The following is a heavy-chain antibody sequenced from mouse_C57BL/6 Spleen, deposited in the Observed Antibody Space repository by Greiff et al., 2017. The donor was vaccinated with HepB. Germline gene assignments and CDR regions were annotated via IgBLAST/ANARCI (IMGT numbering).Heavy chain of an antibody. CDR2: IDPETGGT. CDR3: TRTTVVAYYVDD. J-gene: IGHJ2*01. D-gene: IGHD1-1*01. V-gene: IGHV1-15*01. Sequence: QVQLQQSGAELVRPGASVTLSCKASGYTFTDYEMHWVKQTPVHGLEWIGAIDPETGGTAYNQKFKGKAILTADKSSSTAYMELRSLTSEDSAVYYCTRTTVVAYYVDDWGQGTTRTVSS. CDR1: GYTFTDYE.